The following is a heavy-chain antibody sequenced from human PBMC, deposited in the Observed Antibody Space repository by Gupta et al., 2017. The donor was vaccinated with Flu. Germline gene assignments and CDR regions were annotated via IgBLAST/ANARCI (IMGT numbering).Heavy chain of an antibody. CDR3: ARSNAAAAVYYYYYLDV. J-gene: IGHJ6*03. CDR1: Y. D-gene: IGHD2-8*01. CDR2: VYHTGTA. V-gene: IGHV4-39*02. Sequence: YWGWIRQPPGKGLEWIGSVYHTGTAYYNPSRKSRVTMSIDSSKNHVSLKLSSVTAADTAVYYCARSNAAAAVYYYYYLDVWGKGTTVTVSS.